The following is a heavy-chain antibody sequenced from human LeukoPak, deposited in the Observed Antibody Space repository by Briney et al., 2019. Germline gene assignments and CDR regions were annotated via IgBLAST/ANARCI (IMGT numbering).Heavy chain of an antibody. CDR1: GGTFSSYA. D-gene: IGHD2-2*02. J-gene: IGHJ4*02. CDR3: ARAPEYQLLYDY. V-gene: IGHV1-69*01. Sequence: SVKVSXKASGGTFSSYAISWVRQAPGQGLEWMGGIIPIFGTANYAQKFQGRVTITADESTSTAYMELSSLRSEDTAVYYCARAPEYQLLYDYWGQGTLVTVSS. CDR2: IIPIFGTA.